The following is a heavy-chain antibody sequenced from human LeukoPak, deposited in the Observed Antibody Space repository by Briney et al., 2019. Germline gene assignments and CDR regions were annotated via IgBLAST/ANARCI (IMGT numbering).Heavy chain of an antibody. CDR3: ARAFWSGYYRIDY. Sequence: SETLSLTCIVSGGSISSYYWSWIRQSPGKGLEWIGYILYNGSTNYNPSLKSRVTMSVDTSKNQFSLKLQSVTTADTAVYYCARAFWSGYYRIDYWGQGTLVTVSS. CDR1: GGSISSYY. V-gene: IGHV4-59*01. J-gene: IGHJ4*02. D-gene: IGHD3-3*01. CDR2: ILYNGST.